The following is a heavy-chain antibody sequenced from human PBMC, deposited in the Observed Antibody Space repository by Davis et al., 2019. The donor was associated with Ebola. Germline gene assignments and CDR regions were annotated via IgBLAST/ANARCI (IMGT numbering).Heavy chain of an antibody. Sequence: PGGSLRLSCAVSGFTFSDRYMDWVRQAPGKGLEWVGRTRNKAKSYTTEYAASVKGRFSISRDDSRNSLYLQMNSLKTEDTAVYHCARAASYRNYYYMDVWGKGTTVTVSS. V-gene: IGHV3-72*01. J-gene: IGHJ6*03. CDR3: ARAASYRNYYYMDV. CDR2: TRNKAKSYTT. D-gene: IGHD3-10*01. CDR1: GFTFSDRY.